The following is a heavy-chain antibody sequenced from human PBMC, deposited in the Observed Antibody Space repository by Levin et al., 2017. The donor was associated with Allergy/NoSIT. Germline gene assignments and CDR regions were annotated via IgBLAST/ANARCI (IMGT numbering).Heavy chain of an antibody. CDR1: GFTFDDYA. CDR3: AKDSGSRRGWYPYYYYGMDV. CDR2: ISWNSGSI. Sequence: SLKISCAASGFTFDDYAMHWVRQAPGKGLEWVSGISWNSGSIGYADSVKGRFTISRDNAKNSLYLQMNSLRAEDTALYYCAKDSGSRRGWYPYYYYGMDVWGQGTTVTVSS. J-gene: IGHJ6*02. V-gene: IGHV3-9*01. D-gene: IGHD6-19*01.